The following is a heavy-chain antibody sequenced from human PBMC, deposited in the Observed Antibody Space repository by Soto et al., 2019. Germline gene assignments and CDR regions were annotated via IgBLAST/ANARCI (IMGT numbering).Heavy chain of an antibody. Sequence: QVQLVQSRAEVKNPGASVKVSCKASGYSFTRYGIAWARQAPGQGLEWMGWINTYNGNTNYAQNLQGRVTLTTDTSTSTAYIELTSLRSLDTAIYYCAMVDVYVTPSPQDVWGQGTTVIVSS. V-gene: IGHV1-18*01. D-gene: IGHD3-16*01. CDR3: AMVDVYVTPSPQDV. CDR1: GYSFTRYG. CDR2: INTYNGNT. J-gene: IGHJ6*02.